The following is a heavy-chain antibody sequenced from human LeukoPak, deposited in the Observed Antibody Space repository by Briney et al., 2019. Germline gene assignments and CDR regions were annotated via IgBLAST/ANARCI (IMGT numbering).Heavy chain of an antibody. CDR1: GGSFSGYY. Sequence: PETLSLTCAVYGGSFSGYYWSWIRQPPGKGLEWIGEINHSGSTNYNPSLKSRVTISVDKSKNQFSPKLSSVTTADTAVYYCARGLAYYYDSSGHSYYWGQGTLVTVSS. CDR3: ARGLAYYYDSSGHSYY. J-gene: IGHJ4*02. V-gene: IGHV4-34*01. D-gene: IGHD3-22*01. CDR2: INHSGST.